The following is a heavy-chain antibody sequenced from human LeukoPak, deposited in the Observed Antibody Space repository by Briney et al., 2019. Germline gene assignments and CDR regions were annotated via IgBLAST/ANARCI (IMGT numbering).Heavy chain of an antibody. Sequence: PGGSLRLSCAASGFTFSNYYMSWIRQAPGKGLEWVAFIHYDGSNNYYADSVKGRFTISRDNSKNTLYLQMNTLRADDTAVYYCAKDHGSSDWYYFDYWGQGTLVTVSS. CDR3: AKDHGSSDWYYFDY. V-gene: IGHV3-30*02. J-gene: IGHJ4*02. CDR1: GFTFSNYY. D-gene: IGHD6-13*01. CDR2: IHYDGSNN.